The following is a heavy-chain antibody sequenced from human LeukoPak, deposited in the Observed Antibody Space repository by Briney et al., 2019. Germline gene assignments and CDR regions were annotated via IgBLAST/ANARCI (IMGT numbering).Heavy chain of an antibody. CDR1: DGSISSNY. CDR2: IYYSGST. Sequence: PSETLSLTCSVSDGSISSNYWSWIRQPPGKGLEWIGYIYYSGSTNYNPSLKSRVTISVDTSKNQFSLKLSSVTAADTAVYYCARVWVENEWFGELSKYYFDYWGQGTLVTVSS. CDR3: ARVWVENEWFGELSKYYFDY. D-gene: IGHD3-10*01. J-gene: IGHJ4*02. V-gene: IGHV4-59*01.